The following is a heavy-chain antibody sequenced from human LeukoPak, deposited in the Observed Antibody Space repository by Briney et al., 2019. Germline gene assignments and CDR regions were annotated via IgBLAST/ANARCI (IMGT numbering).Heavy chain of an antibody. V-gene: IGHV1-46*01. CDR2: INPSGGST. J-gene: IGHJ4*02. CDR1: GYTITSYY. D-gene: IGHD2-21*02. CDR3: ARNAYCGGDCYTQFYFDY. Sequence: ASVKVSCKASGYTITSYYMHWVRQAPGQGLEWMGIINPSGGSTSYAQKFQGRVTMTRDTSTSTVYMELSSLRSEDTAVYYCARNAYCGGDCYTQFYFDYWGQGTLVTVSS.